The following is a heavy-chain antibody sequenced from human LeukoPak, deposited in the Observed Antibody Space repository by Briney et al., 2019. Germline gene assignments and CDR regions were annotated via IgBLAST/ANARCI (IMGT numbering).Heavy chain of an antibody. CDR1: GFTFSSYP. CDR2: ISGRGDST. V-gene: IGHV3-23*01. Sequence: GGCLRLSCAASGFTFSSYPMSWVRPAGGRGLEWVSAISGRGDSTYKAGSVRGRPTISRDNSKHALYLQIDSLRAEDTAVNYCVKGSYYESSGHYYFDYWGQGTLVTVSS. CDR3: VKGSYYESSGHYYFDY. J-gene: IGHJ4*02. D-gene: IGHD3-22*01.